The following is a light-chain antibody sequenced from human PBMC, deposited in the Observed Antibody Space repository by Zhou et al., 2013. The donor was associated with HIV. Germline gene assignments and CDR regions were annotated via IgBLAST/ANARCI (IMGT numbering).Light chain of an antibody. Sequence: IQLTQSPSSLSASIGDRVTITCRASQDIVTYVAWYQQTPGTAPRVLIYDASTLQTEVSSRFSGSGSGTEFTLSISGLQREDFAIYYCQQLNSFPLTFGQGTRLEI. CDR1: QDIVTY. CDR3: QQLNSFPLT. CDR2: DAS. J-gene: IGKJ5*01. V-gene: IGKV1-9*01.